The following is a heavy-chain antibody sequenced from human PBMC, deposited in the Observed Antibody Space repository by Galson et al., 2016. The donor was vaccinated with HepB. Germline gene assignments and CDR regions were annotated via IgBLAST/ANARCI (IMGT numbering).Heavy chain of an antibody. J-gene: IGHJ3*02. V-gene: IGHV1-3*01. CDR1: GNSFSNYA. D-gene: IGHD3/OR15-3a*01. CDR2: INAGNGNT. Sequence: SVKVSCKASGNSFSNYAMHWVRQAPGQSLEWMGWINAGNGNTKYSEKFHDRVTLTRETSARTAYMELSSLRSEDTAVYLCARLWTGDTSYDAFDIWGQGTMVTVSS. CDR3: ARLWTGDTSYDAFDI.